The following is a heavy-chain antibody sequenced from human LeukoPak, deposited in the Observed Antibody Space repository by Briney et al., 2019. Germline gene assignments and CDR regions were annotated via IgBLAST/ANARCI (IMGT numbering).Heavy chain of an antibody. Sequence: PGGSLRLSCAASGFTFSSYAMSWVRQAPGKGPEWVSGIGNSGDRTFYADSVKGRFTISRDNSKNTLYLQMNSLRAEDTAVYYCARADYGDYYAYFDYWGQGTLVTVSS. J-gene: IGHJ4*02. CDR2: IGNSGDRT. D-gene: IGHD4-17*01. CDR3: ARADYGDYYAYFDY. V-gene: IGHV3-23*01. CDR1: GFTFSSYA.